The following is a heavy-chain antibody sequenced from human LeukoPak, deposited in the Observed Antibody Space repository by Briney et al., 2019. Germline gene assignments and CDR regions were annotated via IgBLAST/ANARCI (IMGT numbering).Heavy chain of an antibody. CDR2: TSSSSSYI. Sequence: GGSLRLSCAASGFTFSSYGMHWVRQAPGKGLEWVSSTSSSSSYIYYADPVKGRFTISRGNAKNSLYLQMNSLRAEDTAVYYCARVKVPAASDAFDIWGQGTMVTVSS. J-gene: IGHJ3*02. CDR1: GFTFSSYG. D-gene: IGHD2-2*01. CDR3: ARVKVPAASDAFDI. V-gene: IGHV3-21*01.